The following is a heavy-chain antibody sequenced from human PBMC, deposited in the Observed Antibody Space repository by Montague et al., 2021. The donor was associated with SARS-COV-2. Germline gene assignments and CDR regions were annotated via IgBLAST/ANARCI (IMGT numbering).Heavy chain of an antibody. D-gene: IGHD6-13*01. V-gene: IGHV6-1*01. CDR1: GDSVSSNTAA. CDR3: ARDPRDSLSWSFDY. CDR2: TYYRSKWYY. J-gene: IGHJ4*02. Sequence: CAISGDSVSSNTAAWNWIRQSPSRGLEWLGRTYYRSKWYYDYAVSVKSRMTISPDTSKNQFSLQLISVTPEDTAVYYCARDPRDSLSWSFDYWGQGTLVTVSS.